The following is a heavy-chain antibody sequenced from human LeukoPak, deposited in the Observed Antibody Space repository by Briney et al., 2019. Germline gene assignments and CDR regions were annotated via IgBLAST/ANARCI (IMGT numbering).Heavy chain of an antibody. CDR3: ANMGYSYAPGLFDP. CDR2: IYYSGSN. D-gene: IGHD5-18*01. V-gene: IGHV4-39*02. J-gene: IGHJ5*02. CDR1: GGSISSSGYY. Sequence: SETLSLTCAVSGGSISSSGYYWGCIRQTPGKGLEWIGSIYYSGSNYHNPSRKSRARMSVDRSKNHFSLKPSSVTAAHTAVYYCANMGYSYAPGLFDPWGQGTLVTVSS.